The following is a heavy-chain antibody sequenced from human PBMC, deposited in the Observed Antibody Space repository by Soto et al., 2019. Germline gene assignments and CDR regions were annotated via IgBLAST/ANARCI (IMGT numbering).Heavy chain of an antibody. Sequence: SETLSLTCAVYGGSFSGYYWSWIRQPPGKGLEWIGEINHSGSTNYNPSLKSRVTISVDTSKNQFSLKLSSVTAADTAVYYCARDLGTAAGFDYWGQGTLVTVSS. J-gene: IGHJ4*02. D-gene: IGHD6-13*01. CDR1: GGSFSGYY. CDR2: INHSGST. CDR3: ARDLGTAAGFDY. V-gene: IGHV4-34*01.